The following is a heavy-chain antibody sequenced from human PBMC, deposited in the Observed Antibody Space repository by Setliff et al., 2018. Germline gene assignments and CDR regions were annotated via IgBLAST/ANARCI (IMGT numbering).Heavy chain of an antibody. V-gene: IGHV4-34*01. Sequence: PSETLSLTCAVYGGSFSTYYWIWIRQPPGKGLEWIGEINHSGSTNYNPSLKSRVTILSDTSKNQFSLILSSVTAADTAVYYCARGFPKGYYYDSSGYYGFDYWGQGTLVTVSS. CDR1: GGSFSTYY. CDR3: ARGFPKGYYYDSSGYYGFDY. J-gene: IGHJ4*02. CDR2: INHSGST. D-gene: IGHD3-22*01.